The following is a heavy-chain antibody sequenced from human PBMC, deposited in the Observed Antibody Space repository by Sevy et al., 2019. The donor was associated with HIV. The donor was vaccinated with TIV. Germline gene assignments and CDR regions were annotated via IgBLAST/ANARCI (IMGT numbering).Heavy chain of an antibody. J-gene: IGHJ6*02. V-gene: IGHV1-8*01. D-gene: IGHD3-3*01. CDR1: GYSFTNFD. CDR2: MNPNNGNT. CDR3: ARARLDYEFWSGSYFSRAPWGYKYYAMDV. Sequence: ASVKVSCKAAGYSFTNFDINWVRQATGQGLEWMGWMNPNNGNTHYAQKFQGRVTMTRSSSANTAYMELGSLPSEDTAIYYCARARLDYEFWSGSYFSRAPWGYKYYAMDVWGQGTTVTVSS.